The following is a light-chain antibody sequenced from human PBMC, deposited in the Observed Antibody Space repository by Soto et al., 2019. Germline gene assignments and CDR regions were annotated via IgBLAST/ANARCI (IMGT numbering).Light chain of an antibody. J-gene: IGLJ3*02. CDR1: SSNIGAGYD. CDR3: QSYDRSLSGWV. Sequence: QSALTQPPSVSGAPGQRVTISCTGSSSNIGAGYDVHWYQQLPGTAPKLLIYGNSNRPSGVPDRFSGSKSGTSASLAITGRRAEDEADDYCQSYDRSLSGWVFGGGTQLTVL. CDR2: GNS. V-gene: IGLV1-40*01.